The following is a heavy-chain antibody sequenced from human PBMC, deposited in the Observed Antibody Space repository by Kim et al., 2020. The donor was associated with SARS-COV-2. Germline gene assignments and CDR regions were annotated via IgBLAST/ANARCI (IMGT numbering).Heavy chain of an antibody. J-gene: IGHJ4*02. CDR3: ARSGDIAAAPAPGFDY. Sequence: SETLSLTCTVSGGSVSSGSYYWSWIRQPPGKGLEWIGYIYYSGSTNYNPSLKSRVTISVDTSKNQFSLKLSSVTAADTAVYYCARSGDIAAAPAPGFDYWGQRTLVTVSS. CDR2: IYYSGST. V-gene: IGHV4-61*01. D-gene: IGHD6-13*01. CDR1: GGSVSSGSYY.